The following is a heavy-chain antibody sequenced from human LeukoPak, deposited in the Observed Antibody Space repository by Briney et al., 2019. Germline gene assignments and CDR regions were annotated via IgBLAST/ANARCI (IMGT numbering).Heavy chain of an antibody. J-gene: IGHJ4*02. CDR2: IYYSGST. D-gene: IGHD6-13*01. CDR1: GGSISSGGYY. Sequence: SQTLSLTCTVTGGSISSGGYYWSWIRQHPGKGLEWIGYIYYSGSTYYKPSLKSRVTISVDTSKNQFSLKLSSVTAADTAVYYCARVSIAAAGIDYWGQGTLVTVSS. V-gene: IGHV4-31*03. CDR3: ARVSIAAAGIDY.